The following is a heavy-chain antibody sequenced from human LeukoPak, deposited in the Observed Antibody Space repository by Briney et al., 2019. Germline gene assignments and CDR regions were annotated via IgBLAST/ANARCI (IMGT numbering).Heavy chain of an antibody. Sequence: SETLSLTCAVYGGSFSGYYWSWIRQPPGKGLEWIGEINHSGSTNYNPSLKSRVTISVDTSKSQFSLKLSSVTAADTAVYYCARGFGSEMATIESFDYWGQGTLVTVSS. J-gene: IGHJ4*02. CDR1: GGSFSGYY. D-gene: IGHD5-12*01. CDR3: ARGFGSEMATIESFDY. V-gene: IGHV4-34*01. CDR2: INHSGST.